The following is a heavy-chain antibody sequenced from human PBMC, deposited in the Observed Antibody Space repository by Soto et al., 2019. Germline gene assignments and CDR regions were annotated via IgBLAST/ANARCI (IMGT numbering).Heavy chain of an antibody. CDR2: ISYRGST. CDR3: AIDNLGYGDNGRRFDP. V-gene: IGHV4-30-4*01. D-gene: IGHD4-17*01. Sequence: QEQLQESGPGLVKPSQTLSLTCTVSGGSISSGDYYWSWIRQPPGKGLEWIGHISYRGSTYYNPSLKSRVSISVDTSKNQFSLKLTSVTAADTAVYYCAIDNLGYGDNGRRFDPWGQGTLVTVSS. CDR1: GGSISSGDYY. J-gene: IGHJ5*02.